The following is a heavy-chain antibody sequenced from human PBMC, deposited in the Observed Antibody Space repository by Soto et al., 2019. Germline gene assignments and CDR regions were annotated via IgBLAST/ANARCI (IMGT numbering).Heavy chain of an antibody. CDR2: IYYSGST. V-gene: IGHV4-61*01. CDR3: ARYVAAGTGFGNYYGMDV. J-gene: IGHJ6*02. CDR1: GGSVSSGSYY. Sequence: LTCTVSGGSVSSGSYYWSWIRQPPGKGLEWIGYIYYSGSTNYNPSLKSRVTISVDTSKNQFSLKLSSVTAADTAVYYCARYVAAGTGFGNYYGMDVWGQGTTVTVSS. D-gene: IGHD6-13*01.